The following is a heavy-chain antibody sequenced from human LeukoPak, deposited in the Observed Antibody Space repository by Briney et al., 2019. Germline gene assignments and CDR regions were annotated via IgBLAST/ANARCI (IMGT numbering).Heavy chain of an antibody. J-gene: IGHJ4*02. CDR3: ARGEGFLDWLSSSSLYLDY. V-gene: IGHV1-18*01. CDR1: GYIFTSYG. Sequence: ASVKVSCKASGYIFTSYGISWVRQAPGQGLEWMGWISTYNGNINYAQKFQGRVTMTTDLSTSTAYMELRSLRSDDTAVYYCARGEGFLDWLSSSSLYLDYRGRGSLVTVSS. CDR2: ISTYNGNI. D-gene: IGHD3/OR15-3a*01.